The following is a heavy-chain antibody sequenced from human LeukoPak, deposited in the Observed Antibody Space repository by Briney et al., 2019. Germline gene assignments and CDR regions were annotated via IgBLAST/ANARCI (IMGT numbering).Heavy chain of an antibody. CDR1: GGSISSSSYY. J-gene: IGHJ4*02. Sequence: SETLSLTCTVSGGSISSSSYYWGWIRQPPGKGLEWIGSIYYSGSTYYNPSLKSRVTISVDTSKNQFSLKLSSVTAADTAVYYCARVGGGYDSSGYFHIGYWGQGTLVTVSS. V-gene: IGHV4-39*07. D-gene: IGHD3-22*01. CDR3: ARVGGGYDSSGYFHIGY. CDR2: IYYSGST.